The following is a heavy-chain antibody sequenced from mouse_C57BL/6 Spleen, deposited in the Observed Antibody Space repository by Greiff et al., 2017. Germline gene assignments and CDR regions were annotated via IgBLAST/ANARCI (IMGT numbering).Heavy chain of an antibody. V-gene: IGHV1-53*01. J-gene: IGHJ2*01. CDR3: ARSGTGSFDY. Sequence: QVHVKQSGTELVKPGASVKLSCKASGYTFTSYWMHWVKQRPGQGLEWIGNINPSNGGTNYNEKFKSKATLTVDKSSSPAYMQLSSLTSEDSAVYYCARSGTGSFDYWGQGTTLTVSS. CDR2: INPSNGGT. CDR1: GYTFTSYW. D-gene: IGHD4-1*01.